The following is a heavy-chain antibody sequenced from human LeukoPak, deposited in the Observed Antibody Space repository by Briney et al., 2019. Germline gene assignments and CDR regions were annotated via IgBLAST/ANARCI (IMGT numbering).Heavy chain of an antibody. CDR3: ARVLAAAGNNWFDP. V-gene: IGHV4-61*10. CDR1: GASISSGTYY. Sequence: SETLSLTCTVSGASISSGTYYWSWIRQPAGKGLEWIAYMYYTGNTYYNPSLKSRVTISVDTSKNQFSLKLSSVTAADTAMYYCARVLAAAGNNWFDPWGQGTLVTVSS. CDR2: MYYTGNT. D-gene: IGHD6-13*01. J-gene: IGHJ5*02.